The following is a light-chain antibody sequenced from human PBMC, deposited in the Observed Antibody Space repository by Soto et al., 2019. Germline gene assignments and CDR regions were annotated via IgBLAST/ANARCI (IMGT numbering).Light chain of an antibody. Sequence: EIVLTQSPGTLSLSPGERATLSCRASQSVSSSYLAWYQQKPGQAPRLLIYGASSRATGIPDRFSGSGSGTDFTLTISRLEPEDFAVYYCQQYNHFGGGTKVEIK. V-gene: IGKV3-20*01. CDR1: QSVSSSY. CDR3: QQYNH. J-gene: IGKJ4*01. CDR2: GAS.